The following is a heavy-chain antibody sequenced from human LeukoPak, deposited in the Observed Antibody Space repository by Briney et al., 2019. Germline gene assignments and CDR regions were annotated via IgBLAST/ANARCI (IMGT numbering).Heavy chain of an antibody. CDR2: ISSSGST. V-gene: IGHV4-61*02. CDR3: ARAVGGDGSGSL. D-gene: IGHD3-10*01. Sequence: PSETLSLTCTVSGDSISSGDYYWSWIRQPAGTGLEWIGRISSSGSTNYNPSLKSRVTISVDTSKNQFSLKLSSVTAADTAVYYCARAVGGDGSGSLWGPGTLVTVSS. J-gene: IGHJ4*02. CDR1: GDSISSGDYY.